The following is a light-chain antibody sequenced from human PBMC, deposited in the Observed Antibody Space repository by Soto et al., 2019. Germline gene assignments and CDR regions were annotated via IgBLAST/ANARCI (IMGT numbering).Light chain of an antibody. CDR2: STN. J-gene: IGLJ2*01. V-gene: IGLV1-44*01. Sequence: QSVLTQPPSASGTPGQRVTISCSGSTSNIGSNTVNWFQQLPGTAPKLLIYSTNQRPSGVPDRFSGSKSGTSASLAISGLQSEDEADYYCATWDDSLDALLFGGGTKLTVL. CDR1: TSNIGSNT. CDR3: ATWDDSLDALL.